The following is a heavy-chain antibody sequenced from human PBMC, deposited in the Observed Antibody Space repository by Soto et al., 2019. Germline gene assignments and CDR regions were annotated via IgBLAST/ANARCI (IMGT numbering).Heavy chain of an antibody. CDR3: AKDIRNYYDSSGYYFYAFDI. CDR1: GFTFDDYA. D-gene: IGHD3-22*01. CDR2: ISWNSGSI. V-gene: IGHV3-9*01. Sequence: EVQLVESGGGLVQPGRSLRLSCAASGFTFDDYAMHWVRQAPGKGLEWVSGISWNSGSIGYADSVKGRCTISRDNAKNSLYLQMNSLRAEDTALYYCAKDIRNYYDSSGYYFYAFDIWGQGTMVTVSS. J-gene: IGHJ3*02.